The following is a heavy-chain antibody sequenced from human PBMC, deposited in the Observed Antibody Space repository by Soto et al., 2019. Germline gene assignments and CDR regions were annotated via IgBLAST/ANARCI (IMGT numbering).Heavy chain of an antibody. CDR3: ARCGRSAGIAVAGRGVGVYY. Sequence: SEPLSLPCAGYSGSFSGYYCSWIRQRPGEGLEWIGEINHSGSTNYNPSLKSRVTISVDTSKNQFSLKLSSVTAADTAVYYCARCGRSAGIAVAGRGVGVYYWGQGNLVTGSS. V-gene: IGHV4-34*01. J-gene: IGHJ4*02. CDR2: INHSGST. D-gene: IGHD6-19*01. CDR1: SGSFSGYY.